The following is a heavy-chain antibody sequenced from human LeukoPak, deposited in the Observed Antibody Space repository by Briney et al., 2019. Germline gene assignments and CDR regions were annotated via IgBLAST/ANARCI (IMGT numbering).Heavy chain of an antibody. CDR3: ARDDCSTTPCYAY. Sequence: GGSLRPSCTTSGFTFTNYGINWVRQAPGKGLEWVAAIWYDGSKTSYTDSVKGRFTVSRDISKNTVYLQMNGLKAEDTAVYYGARDDCSTTPCYAYWGQGTLVTVSS. V-gene: IGHV3-33*01. CDR1: GFTFTNYG. D-gene: IGHD2-2*01. CDR2: IWYDGSKT. J-gene: IGHJ4*02.